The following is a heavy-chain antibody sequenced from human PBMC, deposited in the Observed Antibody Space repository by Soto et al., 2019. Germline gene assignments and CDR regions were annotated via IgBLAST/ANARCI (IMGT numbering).Heavy chain of an antibody. V-gene: IGHV1-18*01. J-gene: IGHJ1*01. Sequence: QVQLVQSGTELKAPGASVRVSCKPSGYTFIDFGISWVRQAPGQGLEWMGWISGHDGKTNYARNVQGRVTMTTDTSASTAYLEMRSLRCDVTAVYYCATEGAAAPGTRFFPHWGQGTLVIVSS. CDR3: ATEGAAAPGTRFFPH. D-gene: IGHD6-13*01. CDR2: ISGHDGKT. CDR1: GYTFIDFG.